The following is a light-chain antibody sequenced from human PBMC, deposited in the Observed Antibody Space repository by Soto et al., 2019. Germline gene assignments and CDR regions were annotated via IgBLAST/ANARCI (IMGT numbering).Light chain of an antibody. J-gene: IGLJ1*01. Sequence: QSALTQPPSASGSPGQSVTISCTGTSSDVGGYKYVSWYQQHPGKAPEVLIYEVSKRPSGVPDRFSGSKSGNTASLTVSGLQADDEADYYCSSYAGSNNFVFGTGTKLTVL. CDR3: SSYAGSNNFV. CDR2: EVS. V-gene: IGLV2-8*01. CDR1: SSDVGGYKY.